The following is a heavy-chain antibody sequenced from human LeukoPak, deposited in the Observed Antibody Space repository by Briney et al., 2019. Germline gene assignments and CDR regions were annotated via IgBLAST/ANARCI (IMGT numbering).Heavy chain of an antibody. CDR3: ARVRGYSSSWYFGYYYYYYMDV. Sequence: ASVKVSCKASGYTFTSYDINWVRQATGQGLEWMGWMNPNSGNTGYAQKFQGRVTITRNTSISTAYMELSSLRSEDTAVYYCARVRGYSSSWYFGYYYYYYMDVWGKGTTVTVSS. CDR2: MNPNSGNT. J-gene: IGHJ6*03. V-gene: IGHV1-8*03. D-gene: IGHD6-13*01. CDR1: GYTFTSYD.